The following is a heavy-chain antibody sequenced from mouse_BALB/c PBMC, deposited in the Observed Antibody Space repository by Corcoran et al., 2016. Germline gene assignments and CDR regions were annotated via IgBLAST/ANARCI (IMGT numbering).Heavy chain of an antibody. Sequence: EVLLQQSGPELVKPGASVKIPCKASGYTFTDYNMDWVKQSHGKSLEWSGDINPNNGGTIYNQKFKGKATLTVDKSSSTAYMELRSLTSEDTAVYYCARRDPTVVYFDYWGQGTTLTVSS. J-gene: IGHJ2*01. CDR1: GYTFTDYN. CDR3: ARRDPTVVYFDY. D-gene: IGHD1-1*01. CDR2: INPNNGGT. V-gene: IGHV1-18*01.